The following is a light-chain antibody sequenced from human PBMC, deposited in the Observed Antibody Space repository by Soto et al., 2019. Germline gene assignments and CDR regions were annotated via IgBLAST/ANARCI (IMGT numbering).Light chain of an antibody. CDR3: QQYNDWPGGT. J-gene: IGKJ1*01. CDR1: RYVDTN. V-gene: IGKV3-15*01. Sequence: EVVMTQSPDTLSVSPGERATLSCRASRYVDTNLAWYQHRPGQAPRLLIYGASTRATGSPARFSGSGSGRDFKLTISSLQSEDFAVYYCQQYNDWPGGTFGQGTKVEIK. CDR2: GAS.